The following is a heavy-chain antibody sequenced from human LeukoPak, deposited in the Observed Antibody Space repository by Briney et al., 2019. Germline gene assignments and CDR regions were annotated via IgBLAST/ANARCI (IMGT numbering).Heavy chain of an antibody. J-gene: IGHJ4*02. CDR2: ISSSSYI. Sequence: GGSLRLSCAASGFTFSSYSMNWVRQAPGKGLEWVSSISSSSYIYYADSVKGRFTISRDNGKNSLSLQMNSLRAEDTAVYYCARDRGGRVVVTATYFDSWGQGTLVTVSS. V-gene: IGHV3-21*01. CDR3: ARDRGGRVVVTATYFDS. CDR1: GFTFSSYS. D-gene: IGHD2-21*02.